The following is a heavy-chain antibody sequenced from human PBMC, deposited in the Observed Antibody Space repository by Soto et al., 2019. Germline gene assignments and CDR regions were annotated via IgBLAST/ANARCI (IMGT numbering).Heavy chain of an antibody. Sequence: SVKVSCKASGGTFSSYAISWVRQAPGQGLEWMGGIIPIFGTANYAQKFQGRVTITADESTSTAYMELSSLRSEDTAVYYCASPLAYCGGDCYSGGYDAFDIWG. CDR3: ASPLAYCGGDCYSGGYDAFDI. D-gene: IGHD2-21*02. CDR2: IIPIFGTA. J-gene: IGHJ3*02. V-gene: IGHV1-69*13. CDR1: GGTFSSYA.